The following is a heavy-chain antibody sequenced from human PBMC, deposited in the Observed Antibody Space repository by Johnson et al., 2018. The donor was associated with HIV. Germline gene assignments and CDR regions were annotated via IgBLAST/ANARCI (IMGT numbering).Heavy chain of an antibody. CDR1: GFTVSNNY. D-gene: IGHD6-19*01. Sequence: VQLVESGGGLVQPGGSLRLSCVASGFTVSNNYMSWVRQAPGKGLEWVSVIYSGGSTYYADSVKGRFTISRDNSKNTLYLHMNSLRAEDTAVYYCARDQSNGWNRGAFDIWGQGTVVTVSS. CDR3: ARDQSNGWNRGAFDI. CDR2: IYSGGST. J-gene: IGHJ3*02. V-gene: IGHV3-66*01.